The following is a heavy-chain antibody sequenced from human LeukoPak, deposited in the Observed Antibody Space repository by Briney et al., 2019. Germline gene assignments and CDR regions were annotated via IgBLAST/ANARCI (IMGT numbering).Heavy chain of an antibody. CDR3: VRLLGDSRGYYPRSFYIDS. J-gene: IGHJ4*02. CDR2: SYHRGNA. CDR1: GYSITNGYY. Sequence: SETLSLTCAVSGYSITNGYYWGWIRQAPGKGLEWIGSSYHRGNAHYKSSLNGRVAISTDTSKNQFSLTLTSVTAPDTAVYFCVRLLGDSRGYYPRSFYIDSWGQGILVSVSS. D-gene: IGHD3-22*01. V-gene: IGHV4-38-2*01.